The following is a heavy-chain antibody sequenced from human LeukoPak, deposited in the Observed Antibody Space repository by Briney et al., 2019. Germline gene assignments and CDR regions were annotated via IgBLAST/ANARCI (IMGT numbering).Heavy chain of an antibody. CDR3: ARSDSGYELDY. CDR1: GGSISSGDSY. J-gene: IGHJ4*02. Sequence: SQTLSLTCTVSGGSISSGDSYWRWIRQPPGKGLEWIGYIYYSGSTYYNPSLKSRVTISVDTSKNQFSLKLSSVTAADTAVYYCARSDSGYELDYWGQGTLVTVSS. V-gene: IGHV4-30-4*01. CDR2: IYYSGST. D-gene: IGHD5-12*01.